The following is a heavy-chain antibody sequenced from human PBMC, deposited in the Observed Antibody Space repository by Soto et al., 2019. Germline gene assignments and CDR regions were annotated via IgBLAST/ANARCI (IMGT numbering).Heavy chain of an antibody. CDR2: IRSKANSYAT. Sequence: EVQLVESGGGLVQPGGSLKLSCAASGFTFSGSAMHWVRQASGKGLEWVGRIRSKANSYATAYAASVKGRFTISRDDSKNTAYLQMNSLKTEDTAVYYCTRHGTMTYSSGPSDYYYMDVWGKGTTVTVSS. D-gene: IGHD1-1*01. CDR3: TRHGTMTYSSGPSDYYYMDV. CDR1: GFTFSGSA. J-gene: IGHJ6*03. V-gene: IGHV3-73*01.